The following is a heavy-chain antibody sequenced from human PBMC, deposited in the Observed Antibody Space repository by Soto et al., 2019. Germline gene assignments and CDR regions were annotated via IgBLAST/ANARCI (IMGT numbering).Heavy chain of an antibody. D-gene: IGHD3-9*01. J-gene: IGHJ3*02. CDR2: ISPSGGST. V-gene: IGHV1-46*03. CDR1: GYTFTSYY. CDR3: AKDILPSHDAFDI. Sequence: GASVKVSCKASGYTFTSYYMHWVRQAPGQGLEWMGIISPSGGSTSYAQKFQGRVTMTRDTSTSTVYMELSSLRSEDTAVYYCAKDILPSHDAFDIWGQGTMVTVSS.